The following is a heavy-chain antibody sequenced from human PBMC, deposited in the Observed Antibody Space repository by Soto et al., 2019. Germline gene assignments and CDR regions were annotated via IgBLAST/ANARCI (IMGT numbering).Heavy chain of an antibody. J-gene: IGHJ4*02. CDR3: ARRSLVVAATTFDY. Sequence: QVQLQESGPGLVKPSGTLSLTCAVSSGSISSSNWWSWVRQPPGKGLEWIGEIYHSGSTNYNPSLSSQVTITVEKSKNHFSLKLSSVTAADTAVDYCARRSLVVAATTFDYWGQGTLVTDSS. D-gene: IGHD2-15*01. CDR1: SGSISSSNW. V-gene: IGHV4-4*02. CDR2: IYHSGST.